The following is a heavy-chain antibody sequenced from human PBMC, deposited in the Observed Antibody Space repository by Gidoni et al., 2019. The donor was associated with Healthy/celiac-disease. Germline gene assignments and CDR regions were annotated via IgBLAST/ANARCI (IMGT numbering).Heavy chain of an antibody. CDR2: IKSKTDGGTT. J-gene: IGHJ6*02. CDR1: GFTFRNAC. Sequence: EVQLVESGGGLVKPGGSLRLSCAASGFTFRNACVSWVRQAPGKGLEWVGSIKSKTDGGTTDYAAPVKGRFTISRDDSKNTLYLQMNSLKTEDTAVYYCTTGYGGNGAATYGMDVWGQGTTVTVSS. V-gene: IGHV3-15*01. CDR3: TTGYGGNGAATYGMDV. D-gene: IGHD2-15*01.